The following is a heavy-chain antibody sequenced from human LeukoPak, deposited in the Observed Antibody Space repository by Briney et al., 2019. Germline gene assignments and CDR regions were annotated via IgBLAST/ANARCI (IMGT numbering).Heavy chain of an antibody. D-gene: IGHD3-10*01. V-gene: IGHV2-70*20. J-gene: IGHJ4*02. CDR2: IDWDDDK. CDR1: GFLLSTSGMC. CDR3: ARIVGYSMVRGVMPYNPHFDY. Sequence: SGPALVKPTQTLTLTCTFSGFLLSTSGMCVSWVRQPPGKALEWLALIDWDDDKFYSTSLKTRLTISKDTSKNQVVLTMTNMDPVDTATYYCARIVGYSMVRGVMPYNPHFDYWGQGTLVTVSS.